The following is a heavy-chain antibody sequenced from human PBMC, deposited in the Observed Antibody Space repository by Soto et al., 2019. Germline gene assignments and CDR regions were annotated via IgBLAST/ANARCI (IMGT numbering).Heavy chain of an antibody. CDR1: GYTFTSYG. CDR3: ARDNPPPGY. CDR2: ISAYNGNT. Sequence: QVQLVQSGAEVKKPGASVKVSCKASGYTFTSYGISWVREAPGQGLEWMGWISAYNGNTSYTQKLQGRVIMTTDTSPSTAYMEVRSLRSDDTAVYYCARDNPPPGYWGQGTLVTVS. V-gene: IGHV1-18*01. J-gene: IGHJ4*02.